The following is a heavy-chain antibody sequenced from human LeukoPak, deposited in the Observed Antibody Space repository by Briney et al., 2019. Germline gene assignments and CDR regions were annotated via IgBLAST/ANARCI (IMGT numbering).Heavy chain of an antibody. V-gene: IGHV3-23*01. CDR1: GFIYSNYA. J-gene: IGHJ4*02. CDR2: VSASGGST. CDR3: APDLRGIARSLDY. Sequence: GGSLRLSCAASGFIYSNYAMSWVRQVPGKGLEWVSVVSASGGSTDYADSVKGRFTMSRDNSRNTLYLQMNSLRAEDTAVYYCAPDLRGIARSLDYWGQGTLVTVSS.